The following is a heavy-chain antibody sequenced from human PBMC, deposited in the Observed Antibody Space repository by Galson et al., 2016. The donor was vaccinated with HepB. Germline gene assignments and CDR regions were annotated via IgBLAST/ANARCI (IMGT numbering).Heavy chain of an antibody. Sequence: QSGAEVKKPRESLKISCKASGYNFEIYWIVWVRQMPGKGLEWMGGVSGDSYGTYSPSFQGQVTMSADKSITTAYLQWSSLKASDTAIYYCARRDGFGSRWSHKDWFDPWGQGTLVTVSS. J-gene: IGHJ5*02. CDR3: ARRDGFGSRWSHKDWFDP. D-gene: IGHD5-24*01. CDR2: VSGDSYG. CDR1: GYNFEIYW. V-gene: IGHV5-51*01.